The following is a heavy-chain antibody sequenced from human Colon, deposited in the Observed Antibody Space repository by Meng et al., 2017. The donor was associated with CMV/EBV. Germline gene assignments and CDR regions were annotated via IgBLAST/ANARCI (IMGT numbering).Heavy chain of an antibody. D-gene: IGHD3-22*01. V-gene: IGHV3-74*01. J-gene: IGHJ4*02. Sequence: SCAASGFTFSSYWMHWVRKAPGKGLVWLSRINRDGSSKSHADSVKGRFTISRDNAKNTLYLQMNSLRAEDTAVYYCARDYSSGYYSDYWGQGTLVTVSS. CDR1: GFTFSSYW. CDR3: ARDYSSGYYSDY. CDR2: INRDGSSK.